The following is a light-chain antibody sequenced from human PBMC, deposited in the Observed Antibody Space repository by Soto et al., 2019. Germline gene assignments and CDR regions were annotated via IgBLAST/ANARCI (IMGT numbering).Light chain of an antibody. J-gene: IGLJ2*01. CDR2: AGS. CDR1: SSDVGTYNL. CDR3: CSYATSPTLV. Sequence: QSVLTQPASLSGSPGQSITISCTGSSSDVGTYNLVSWYQHHPGKAPKVMIYAGSERPSGVSHRFSGSTSGNTASLTISGLQAEDEANYYCCSYATSPTLVFGGGTKLTVL. V-gene: IGLV2-23*01.